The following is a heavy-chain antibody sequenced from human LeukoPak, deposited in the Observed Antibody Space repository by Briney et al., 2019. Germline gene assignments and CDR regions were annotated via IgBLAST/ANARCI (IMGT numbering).Heavy chain of an antibody. J-gene: IGHJ4*02. D-gene: IGHD5-12*01. CDR1: GFTFITYS. CDR2: VNPSGVST. CDR3: AGGYSGYNYGVFDY. V-gene: IGHV3-23*01. Sequence: PGGSLRLSCAASGFTFITYSMSWVRQAPGEGLEWVSTVNPSGVSTYYADSVKGRFTISRDNSVNTVYLQMNSLRAEDTAVYYCAGGYSGYNYGVFDYWGQGTLVTVSS.